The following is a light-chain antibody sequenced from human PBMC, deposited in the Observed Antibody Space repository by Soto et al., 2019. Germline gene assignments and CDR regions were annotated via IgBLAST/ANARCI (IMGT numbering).Light chain of an antibody. V-gene: IGKV1-9*01. CDR3: QQVNTYPLT. Sequence: DIQLTQSPSFLSASVGDRVTITCRASQGISSYLAWYQQKPWKAPKLLIYAASTLQSGVPSRFSGSGFGTEFILTISSLQPEDFATYYCQQVNTYPLTFGGGTKVEI. CDR1: QGISSY. CDR2: AAS. J-gene: IGKJ4*01.